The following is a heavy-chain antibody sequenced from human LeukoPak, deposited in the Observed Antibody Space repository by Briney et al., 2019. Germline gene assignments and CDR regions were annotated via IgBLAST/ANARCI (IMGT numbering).Heavy chain of an antibody. CDR3: ARSGAPCTIDY. CDR1: GFTFYGYW. V-gene: IGHV3-7*01. D-gene: IGHD1-1*01. CDR2: INEDGSEK. Sequence: GGSLRLSCAVSGFTFYGYWMTWVRQAPGKGLEWVATINEDGSEKYYVDSVKGRFTISRDNAQNSLYLQMKYLRGEDTAVYYCARSGAPCTIDYWGQGTLVTVSS. J-gene: IGHJ4*02.